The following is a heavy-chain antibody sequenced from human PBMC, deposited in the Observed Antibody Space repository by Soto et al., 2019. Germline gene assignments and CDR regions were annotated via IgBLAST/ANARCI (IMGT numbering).Heavy chain of an antibody. V-gene: IGHV1-69*01. CDR1: GGTFSSYA. Sequence: QVQLVQSGAEVKKPGSSVKVSCKASGGTFSSYAISWVRQAPGQGLEWMGGIIPIFGTANYAQKFQGRVTITADESTSTAYMELSSLRSEDTAVYYSARREYYDSSGYYYSWFDPWCQGTLVTVSS. D-gene: IGHD3-22*01. CDR2: IIPIFGTA. J-gene: IGHJ5*02. CDR3: ARREYYDSSGYYYSWFDP.